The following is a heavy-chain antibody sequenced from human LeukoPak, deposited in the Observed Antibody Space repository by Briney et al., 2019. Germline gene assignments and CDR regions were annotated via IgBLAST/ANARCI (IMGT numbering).Heavy chain of an antibody. CDR1: GGTFSSYA. D-gene: IGHD3-3*01. CDR3: ARAEVVTIFGVVIKYNWFDP. Sequence: ASVKVSCKASGGTFSSYAISWVRQAPGQGLEWMGRIIPIFGTANYAQKFQGRVTITTDESTSTAYMELSSLRSEDTAVYYCARAEVVTIFGVVIKYNWFDPWGQGTLVTVSS. CDR2: IIPIFGTA. J-gene: IGHJ5*02. V-gene: IGHV1-69*05.